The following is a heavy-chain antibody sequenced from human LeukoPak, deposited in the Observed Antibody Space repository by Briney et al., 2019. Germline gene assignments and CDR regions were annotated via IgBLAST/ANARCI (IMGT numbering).Heavy chain of an antibody. J-gene: IGHJ4*02. CDR2: IYYSGST. Sequence: TSETLSLTCTVSGDSISSGDYYWSWIRQPPGKGLEWIGYIYYSGSTYYNPSFKSRVTISVDTSKNQFSLKLSSVTAADTAVYYCARGSYYCTSTICYPGDFDYWGQGTLVTVSS. CDR3: ARGSYYCTSTICYPGDFDY. D-gene: IGHD2-2*01. CDR1: GDSISSGDYY. V-gene: IGHV4-30-4*01.